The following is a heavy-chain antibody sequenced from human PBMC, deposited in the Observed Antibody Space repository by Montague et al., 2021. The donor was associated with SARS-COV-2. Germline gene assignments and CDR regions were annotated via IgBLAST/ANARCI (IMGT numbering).Heavy chain of an antibody. Sequence: SETLSLTCAVYGGSFGDDHWSWIRQPPGKGLEWIGDIKQSGRTNNNPSLKSRVTISVDTSKNQFSLKVTSVTAADTAVYFCARATSVRGAVSWFDPWGQGILVTVSS. CDR3: ARATSVRGAVSWFDP. V-gene: IGHV4-34*01. CDR2: IKQSGRT. J-gene: IGHJ5*02. D-gene: IGHD3-10*01. CDR1: GGSFGDDH.